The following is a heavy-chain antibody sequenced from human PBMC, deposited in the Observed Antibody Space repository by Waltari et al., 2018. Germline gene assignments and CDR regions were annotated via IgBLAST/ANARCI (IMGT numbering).Heavy chain of an antibody. D-gene: IGHD1-26*01. CDR2: ISGSGGTT. J-gene: IGHJ4*02. Sequence: EVRLVESGGGLVQPGGSLTLSCAASGFPFSNYGMSWVRQAPGKGMELGLNISGSGGTTFYADSGKGRFTMSKDNSKNTLCLQMNSLRFDDTAEYYCAKSTGSYYEVFDYWGRGTLVTVSS. CDR1: GFPFSNYG. V-gene: IGHV3-23*04. CDR3: AKSTGSYYEVFDY.